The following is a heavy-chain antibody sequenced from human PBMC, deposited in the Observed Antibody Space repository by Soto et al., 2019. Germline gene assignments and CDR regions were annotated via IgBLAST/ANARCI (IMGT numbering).Heavy chain of an antibody. D-gene: IGHD4-17*01. CDR3: ARSLYGGYASSFDS. V-gene: IGHV4-59*01. CDR1: GGSISTYY. J-gene: IGHJ4*02. CDR2: IYYSGST. Sequence: SETLSLTCTVSGGSISTYYWSWIRQPPGKGLEWIGYIYYSGSTSYNTSLKSRVTISVDTSKNHFSLKLSSVTAADTAVYYCARSLYGGYASSFDSWGQGTLVTVSS.